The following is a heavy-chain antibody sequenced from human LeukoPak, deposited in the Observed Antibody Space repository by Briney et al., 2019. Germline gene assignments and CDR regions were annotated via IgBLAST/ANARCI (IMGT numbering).Heavy chain of an antibody. J-gene: IGHJ6*03. Sequence: PSQTLSLTCTVSGGSISSGGYYWSWIRQHPGKGLEWIGYIYYSGSTYYNPSLKSRVTISVDTSKNQFSLKLSSVTAADTAVYYCARAYCSNTSCYFGWEYMDVWGKGTTVTVSS. V-gene: IGHV4-31*03. CDR3: ARAYCSNTSCYFGWEYMDV. CDR2: IYYSGST. CDR1: GGSISSGGYY. D-gene: IGHD2-2*01.